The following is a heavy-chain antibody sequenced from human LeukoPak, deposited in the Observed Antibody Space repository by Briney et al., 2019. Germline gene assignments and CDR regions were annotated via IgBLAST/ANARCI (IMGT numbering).Heavy chain of an antibody. J-gene: IGHJ4*02. D-gene: IGHD2-15*01. CDR1: GGSISSYY. V-gene: IGHV4-59*01. CDR3: ARTIGYCGGGSCYYFDY. Sequence: SETLSLTCTVSGGSISSYYWSWIRQPPGKGLEWIGYIYYSGSTNYNPSLKSRVTISVDTSKNQFSLKLSSVTAADTAVYYCARTIGYCGGGSCYYFDYWGQGTLVTVSS. CDR2: IYYSGST.